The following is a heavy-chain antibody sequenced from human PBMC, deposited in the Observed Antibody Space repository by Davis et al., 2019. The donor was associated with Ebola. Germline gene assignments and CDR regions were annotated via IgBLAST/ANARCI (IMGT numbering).Heavy chain of an antibody. V-gene: IGHV3-23*01. CDR2: ISGSGFST. Sequence: GVLKISCIASGFSFGTYAMSWVRQAPGKGLEWVSSISGSGFSTFYADSVKGRFTISRDNSKNTLYLQMNSLRAEDTALYYCAKRPAAGDSWGQGTLVTVSS. D-gene: IGHD6-13*01. CDR1: GFSFGTYA. CDR3: AKRPAAGDS. J-gene: IGHJ4*02.